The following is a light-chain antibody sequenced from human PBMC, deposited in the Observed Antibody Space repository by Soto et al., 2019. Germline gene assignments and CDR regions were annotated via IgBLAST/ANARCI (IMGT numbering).Light chain of an antibody. V-gene: IGLV1-51*01. CDR2: DDN. CDR1: SSNIGSHY. Sequence: QSVLTQPPSVSAAPGQTVTISCSGSSSNIGSHYVSWYQQVPGTAPKLLIYDDNKRPSKIPDRFSASKSGTSATLDIAGLQTGDEADYYCGAWDASLSVVLFGGGTQLTVL. J-gene: IGLJ2*01. CDR3: GAWDASLSVVL.